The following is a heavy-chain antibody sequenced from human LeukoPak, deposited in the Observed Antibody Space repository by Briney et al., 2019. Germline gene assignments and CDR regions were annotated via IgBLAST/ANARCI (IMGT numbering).Heavy chain of an antibody. CDR3: AKDRHHYDTSGYYYNYYYYGMDV. CDR2: ISYDGSNK. D-gene: IGHD3-22*01. J-gene: IGHJ6*02. Sequence: PGRSLRLSCAASRFTFSSYGMHWVRQAPGKGLEGVAVISYDGSNKYYADSVKGRFTISRDNSKNTLYLEMNSLRAEDTAVYYCAKDRHHYDTSGYYYNYYYYGMDVWGQGTTVTVSS. V-gene: IGHV3-30*18. CDR1: RFTFSSYG.